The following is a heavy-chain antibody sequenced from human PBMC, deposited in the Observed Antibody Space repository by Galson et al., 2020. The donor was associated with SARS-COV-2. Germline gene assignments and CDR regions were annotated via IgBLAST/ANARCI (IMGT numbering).Heavy chain of an antibody. Sequence: GESLKISCAASGFIFSNAWMSWVRQSPGKGLEWLGLIKSKTNGGTAHYAPPVKDKFTISRDDSKDTLYLQMSGLQTEDTAVYFCMTDRLQSSYYGEDHWGQGALVTVSS. D-gene: IGHD4-17*01. V-gene: IGHV3-15*01. CDR1: GFIFSNAW. CDR2: IKSKTNGGTA. J-gene: IGHJ4*02. CDR3: MTDRLQSSYYGEDH.